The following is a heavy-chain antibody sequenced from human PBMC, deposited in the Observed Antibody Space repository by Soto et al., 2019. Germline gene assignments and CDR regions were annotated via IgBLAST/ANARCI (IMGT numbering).Heavy chain of an antibody. CDR2: IYYSGST. D-gene: IGHD3-16*01. Sequence: QVQLQESGPGLVKPSQTLSLTCTVSGGSISRGDYYWSRIRQHPGQGLEWIGYIYYSGSTYYIPSLKNRVTISVDTAKDQFSRELSSVTAADTAVYYCARWGSGSRQGFDPWGQGTLVTVSS. CDR3: ARWGSGSRQGFDP. J-gene: IGHJ5*02. CDR1: GGSISRGDYY. V-gene: IGHV4-31*03.